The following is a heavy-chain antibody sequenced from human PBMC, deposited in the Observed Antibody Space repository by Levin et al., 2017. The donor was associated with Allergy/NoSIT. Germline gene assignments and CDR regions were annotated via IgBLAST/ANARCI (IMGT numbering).Heavy chain of an antibody. Sequence: SVKVSCKVSGGAFSSYTFNWVRQAPGQGLEWMGGIIPIFGRTHYAQNFQGRVTITADESTTTVYLELTSLKSDDTAVYYCARGRGIALITHPSSYWFFDVWGRGTLVTVSS. CDR1: GGAFSSYT. V-gene: IGHV1-69*13. J-gene: IGHJ2*01. CDR2: IIPIFGRT. D-gene: IGHD2-8*01. CDR3: ARGRGIALITHPSSYWFFDV.